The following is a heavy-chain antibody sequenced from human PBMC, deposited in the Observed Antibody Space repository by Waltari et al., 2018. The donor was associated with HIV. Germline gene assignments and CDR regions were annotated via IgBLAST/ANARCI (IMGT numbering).Heavy chain of an antibody. D-gene: IGHD2-15*01. CDR2: SNSDASTT. V-gene: IGHV3-74*01. CDR1: GFMFSSYW. Sequence: EVQLVESGGGLVQPGGSLRLSCAASGFMFSSYWMHWVRQVPGKGLEWVSRSNSDASTTHYADSVKGRFTISRDNAKNILYLQMNSLGVEDTAIYYCASPVGAARAFFYNVDVWGQGTTVTVSS. J-gene: IGHJ6*02. CDR3: ASPVGAARAFFYNVDV.